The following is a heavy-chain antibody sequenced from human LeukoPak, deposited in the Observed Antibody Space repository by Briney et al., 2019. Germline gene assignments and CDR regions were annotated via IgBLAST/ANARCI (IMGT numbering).Heavy chain of an antibody. CDR3: ARVPSDY. Sequence: GGSLRLSCAASGFTVSNIYMSWVRQAPGKGLEWVSLIYSGGGTFYADSVKGRFTISRDNSKNTLYLQMNSLRAEDTAVYYCARVPSDYWGQRTRVTVSS. V-gene: IGHV3-53*01. CDR2: IYSGGGT. CDR1: GFTVSNIY. J-gene: IGHJ4*02.